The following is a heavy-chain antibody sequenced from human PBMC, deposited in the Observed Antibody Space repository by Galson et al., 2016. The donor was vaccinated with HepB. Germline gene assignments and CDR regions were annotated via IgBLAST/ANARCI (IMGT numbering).Heavy chain of an antibody. CDR2: IKPGGGAT. J-gene: IGHJ4*02. V-gene: IGHV3-23*01. Sequence: SLRLSCAASGFTFTNYVMSWVRQAPGKGLEWVSTIKPGGGATFYAGSVKGRFTISRDNFRNTLYLQMNSLRAEDTAIYFCAKDQGGDGYPLFDYWGQGTLVTVSS. D-gene: IGHD5-24*01. CDR1: GFTFTNYV. CDR3: AKDQGGDGYPLFDY.